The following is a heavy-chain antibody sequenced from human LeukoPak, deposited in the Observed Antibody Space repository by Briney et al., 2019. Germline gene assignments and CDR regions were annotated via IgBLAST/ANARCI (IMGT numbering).Heavy chain of an antibody. CDR2: IYYSGTT. D-gene: IGHD1-14*01. CDR3: ARASIIASDFDY. V-gene: IGHV4-61*01. Sequence: PSETLSLTCTVSGGSISSSSYYWSWIRQSPGKGLEWIGYIYYSGTTNYNPSLKSRVTISVDTSKNQFSLKLSSVTAADTAVCYCARASIIASDFDYWGQGTLVTVSS. J-gene: IGHJ4*02. CDR1: GGSISSSSYY.